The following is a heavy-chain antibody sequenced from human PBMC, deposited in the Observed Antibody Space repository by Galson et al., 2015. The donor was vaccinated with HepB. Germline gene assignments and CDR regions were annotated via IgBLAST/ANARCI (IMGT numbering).Heavy chain of an antibody. D-gene: IGHD3-10*01. CDR2: ISGSGGST. V-gene: IGHV3-23*01. CDR3: AKDWEYYGSGRDWFDP. CDR1: GFTFSSYA. J-gene: IGHJ5*02. Sequence: SLRLSCAASGFTFSSYAMSWVRQAPGKGLEWVSAISGSGGSTYYADSVKGRFTISRDNSKNTLYLQMNSLRAEDTAVYYCAKDWEYYGSGRDWFDPWGQGTLVTVSS.